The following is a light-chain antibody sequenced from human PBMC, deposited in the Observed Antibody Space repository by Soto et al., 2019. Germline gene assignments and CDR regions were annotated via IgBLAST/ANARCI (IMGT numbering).Light chain of an antibody. Sequence: DIQMTHSPSSLSASVGYRFTITCQASQNIKNYLNWYEQKPGRAPKLLIYDASNLEAGVPSRFRGSGSGTDFTFTISSLKPEDIATYYCQQYENIPTFGQGTRLEIK. J-gene: IGKJ5*01. CDR3: QQYENIPT. V-gene: IGKV1-33*01. CDR2: DAS. CDR1: QNIKNY.